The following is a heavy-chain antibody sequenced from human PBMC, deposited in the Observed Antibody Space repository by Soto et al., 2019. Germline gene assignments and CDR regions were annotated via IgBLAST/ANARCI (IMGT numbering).Heavy chain of an antibody. D-gene: IGHD2-21*01. V-gene: IGHV1-18*04. CDR3: ARDMCGGSNCNSGELDY. CDR2: ISAYNGNT. Sequence: GASVKVSCKASGYVFTNYGMSWVRQAPGQGLEWVGWISAYNGNTNYAQKFQGRVIMTTDTSTATGYLDLTSLRSDDTAVYYCARDMCGGSNCNSGELDYWGQGTLVTVSS. J-gene: IGHJ4*02. CDR1: GYVFTNYG.